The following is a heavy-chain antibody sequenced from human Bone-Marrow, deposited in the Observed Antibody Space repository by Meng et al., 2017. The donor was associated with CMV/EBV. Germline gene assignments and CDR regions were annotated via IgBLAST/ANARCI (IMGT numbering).Heavy chain of an antibody. J-gene: IGHJ4*02. Sequence: QVTLVQSGAEVKEPGASVKVSCKASGSTVTSYDINSVRQAAGQGLEWMGWMNPNSGNTDYAQKFQGRVTMTRNISKSTAYMDLSSLRSEDTAVYYCATGVADFEYWGQGTLVTVSS. CDR3: ATGVADFEY. V-gene: IGHV1-8*01. CDR1: GSTVTSYD. CDR2: MNPNSGNT. D-gene: IGHD6-19*01.